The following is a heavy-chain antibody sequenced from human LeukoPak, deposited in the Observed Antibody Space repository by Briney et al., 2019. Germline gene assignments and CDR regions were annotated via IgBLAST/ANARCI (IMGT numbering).Heavy chain of an antibody. CDR3: ARRINTAWAIDY. V-gene: IGHV3-53*01. D-gene: IGHD2-15*01. J-gene: IGHJ4*02. CDR1: GFTVSSSY. CDR2: TYSSGNT. Sequence: GGSLRLSCAASGFTVSSSYMNWVRQAPGKGLEWVSVTYSSGNTYYADSVKGRFTVSRDNSKNTLYLQMNSLRPDDTAVYYCARRINTAWAIDYWGQGTLVTVAS.